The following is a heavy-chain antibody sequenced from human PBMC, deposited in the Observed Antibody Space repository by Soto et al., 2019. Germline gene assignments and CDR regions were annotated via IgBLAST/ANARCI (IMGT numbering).Heavy chain of an antibody. CDR2: IYYSGST. CDR1: GGSISSSSYY. V-gene: IGHV4-39*01. D-gene: IGHD4-17*01. Sequence: QLQLQESGPGLVKPSETLSLTCTASGGSISSSSYYWGWIRQPPGKGLEWIGSIYYSGSTYYSPCLKSRVTTSIDTTKNQFSLKLTSVTAADTAVYYCSRLDYGDYSDYWGQGTLVTVSS. J-gene: IGHJ4*02. CDR3: SRLDYGDYSDY.